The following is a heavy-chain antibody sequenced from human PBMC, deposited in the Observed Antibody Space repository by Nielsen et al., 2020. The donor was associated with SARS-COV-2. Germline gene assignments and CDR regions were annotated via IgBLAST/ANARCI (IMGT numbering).Heavy chain of an antibody. D-gene: IGHD6-19*01. CDR1: GFTFDDYA. CDR3: ASSGWLDY. V-gene: IGHV3-9*01. CDR2: ISWNSGSI. Sequence: SLKIFCAASGFTFDDYAMHWVRQAPGKGLEWVSGISWNSGSIGYADSVQGRFTISRDNAKNSLYLQMDSLRADDTATYFCASSGWLDYWGPGTPVIVSP. J-gene: IGHJ4*02.